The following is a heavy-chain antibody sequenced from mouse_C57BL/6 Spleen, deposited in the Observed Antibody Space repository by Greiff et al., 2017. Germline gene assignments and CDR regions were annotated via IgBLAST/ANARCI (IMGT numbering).Heavy chain of an antibody. CDR2: IDPENGDT. V-gene: IGHV14-4*01. D-gene: IGHD2-1*01. J-gene: IGHJ4*01. CDR1: GFNIKDDY. CDR3: TTPYGKKSMDY. Sequence: EVQLQQSGAELVRPGASVKLSCTASGFNIKDDYMHWVKQRPEQGLEWIGWIDPENGDTEYASKFQGKATITADTSSNTAYLQLSSLTSEDTAVYYGTTPYGKKSMDYWGQGTSVTVSS.